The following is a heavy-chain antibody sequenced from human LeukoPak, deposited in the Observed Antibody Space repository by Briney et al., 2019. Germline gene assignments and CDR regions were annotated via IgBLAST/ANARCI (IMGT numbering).Heavy chain of an antibody. CDR2: INHSGST. V-gene: IGHV4-4*02. D-gene: IGHD3-3*02. CDR3: ARPVLAPGALDI. J-gene: IGHJ3*02. CDR1: GGSISSSSW. Sequence: PSGTLSLTCAISGGSISSSSWWSWVRQPPGKGLEWIGEINHSGSTNYNPSLKSRVTISVDTSKNQFSLKLSSVTAADTAVYYCARPVLAPGALDIWGQGTMVTVSS.